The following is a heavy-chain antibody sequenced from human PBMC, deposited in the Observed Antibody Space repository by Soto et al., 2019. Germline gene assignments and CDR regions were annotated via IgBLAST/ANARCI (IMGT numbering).Heavy chain of an antibody. CDR3: ARDRFDAFDI. Sequence: QVQLVESGGGVVQPGRSLRLSCAASGFTFRSYAMHWVRQAPGKGLEWMAVISYDESNKYYVDSVKGRFTISRDNSKKTRHLKMNGLRAEDRVVYYWARDRFDAFDIWGQGTMVTVS. D-gene: IGHD3-16*01. CDR1: GFTFRSYA. CDR2: ISYDESNK. V-gene: IGHV3-30-3*01. J-gene: IGHJ3*02.